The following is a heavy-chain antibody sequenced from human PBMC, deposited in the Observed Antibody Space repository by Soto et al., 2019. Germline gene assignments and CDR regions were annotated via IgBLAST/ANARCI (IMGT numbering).Heavy chain of an antibody. CDR2: INAGNGNT. V-gene: IGHV1-3*01. CDR3: ARGGYCTNGVCYTSYYYYYYMDV. D-gene: IGHD2-8*01. J-gene: IGHJ6*03. CDR1: GYTFTSYA. Sequence: ASVKVSCKASGYTFTSYAMHWVRQAPGQRLEWMGWINAGNGNTKYSQKFQGRVTITRDTSASTAYMELSSLRSEDTAVYYCARGGYCTNGVCYTSYYYYYYMDVWGKGTTVTVSS.